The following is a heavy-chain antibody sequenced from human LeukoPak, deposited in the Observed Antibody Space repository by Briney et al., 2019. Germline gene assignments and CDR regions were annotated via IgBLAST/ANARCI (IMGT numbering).Heavy chain of an antibody. CDR2: IIPILDIA. CDR1: GGTFSSYA. J-gene: IGHJ4*02. D-gene: IGHD6-19*01. Sequence: SVKVSCKASGGTFSSYAISWVRQAPGQGLEWMGRIIPILDIANYAQKFQGRVTITADKSTSTAYMELSSLRSEDTAVYYCARDQGIAVAGTTYWGQGTLVTVSS. CDR3: ARDQGIAVAGTTY. V-gene: IGHV1-69*04.